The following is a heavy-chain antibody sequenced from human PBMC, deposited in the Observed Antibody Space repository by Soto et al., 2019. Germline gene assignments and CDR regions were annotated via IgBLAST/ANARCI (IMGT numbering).Heavy chain of an antibody. J-gene: IGHJ4*02. CDR1: GFTFSSYT. Sequence: EVQLVESGGGLVQPGGSLRLSCEASGFTFSSYTMIWVRQAPGKGLEWVSYISYSGKTIHYADSVKGRFTISRANAKNSKYLQMNSLRAEDTAVYYCARWEAGAEYWGQGTLVTVSS. CDR2: ISYSGKTI. V-gene: IGHV3-48*01. CDR3: ARWEAGAEY. D-gene: IGHD1-26*01.